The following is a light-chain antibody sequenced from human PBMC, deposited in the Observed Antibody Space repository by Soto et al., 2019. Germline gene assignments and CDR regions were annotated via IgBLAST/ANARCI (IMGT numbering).Light chain of an antibody. CDR2: RNN. CDR1: SSSVGTIF. CDR3: AAWDDSLSIWL. Sequence: QSVLTQPPSVSGTPGQSVTISCSGSSSSVGTIFVYWYQQIPGTAPKLLIFRNNQRPSGVPDRFSGSKSGTSASLAISGLRSEDEADYYCAAWDDSLSIWLFGGGTKLTVL. V-gene: IGLV1-47*01. J-gene: IGLJ2*01.